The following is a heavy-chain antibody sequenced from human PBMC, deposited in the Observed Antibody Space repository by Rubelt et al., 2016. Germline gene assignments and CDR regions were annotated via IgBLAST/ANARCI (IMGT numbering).Heavy chain of an antibody. CDR3: AREEGLTIFGHYGMYV. D-gene: IGHD3-3*01. Sequence: QVQLVQSGAEVKKPGASVKVSCKASGYTFTSYYMHWVRQAPGQGLEWMGIINPSGGSPSYAQKSQDRVTMTREPHTSTVYRELSSLRSEYAAVYYCAREEGLTIFGHYGMYVWGQGTTVTVSS. CDR2: INPSGGSP. V-gene: IGHV1-46*01. CDR1: GYTFTSYY. J-gene: IGHJ6*02.